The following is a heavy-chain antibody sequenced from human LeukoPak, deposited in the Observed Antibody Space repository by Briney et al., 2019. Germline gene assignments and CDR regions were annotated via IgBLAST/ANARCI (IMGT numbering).Heavy chain of an antibody. D-gene: IGHD3-3*01. CDR2: IYYSGST. J-gene: IGHJ6*03. CDR1: GGSIRSTSYY. V-gene: IGHV4-39*01. CDR3: GRLFYDFWSGHYYYHMDV. Sequence: SETLSLTCTVSGGSIRSTSYYWGWIRQPPGKGLEWIGSIYYSGSTYYNPSLKSRVTISVDTSKNQFSLKLSSVTAADTAVYYCGRLFYDFWSGHYYYHMDVWGKGTTVTVSS.